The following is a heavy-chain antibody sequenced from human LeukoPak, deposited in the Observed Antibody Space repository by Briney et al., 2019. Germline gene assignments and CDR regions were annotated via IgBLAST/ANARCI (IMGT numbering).Heavy chain of an antibody. Sequence: SETLSLTCTVSGGSISSYYWSWIRQPAGKGLEWIGRIYTSGSTNYNPSLKSRVTISVDTSKNQFSLKLSSVTAADTAVYYCARADWGQDYYYYYYMDVWGKGTTVTISS. CDR3: ARADWGQDYYYYYYMDV. CDR2: IYTSGST. CDR1: GGSISSYY. V-gene: IGHV4-4*07. J-gene: IGHJ6*03. D-gene: IGHD7-27*01.